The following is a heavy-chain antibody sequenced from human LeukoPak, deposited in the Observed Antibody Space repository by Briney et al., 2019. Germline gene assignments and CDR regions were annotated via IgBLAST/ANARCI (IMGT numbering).Heavy chain of an antibody. J-gene: IGHJ3*02. CDR1: GSTFTGYY. D-gene: IGHD1-20*01. Sequence: GASVKVFCKASGSTFTGYYMHWVRQAPGQGLEWMGWNNPNSGGTNYAQKFQGRVTMTRDTSISTAYMELSRLRSDDTAVYYCARYNWNLKSGSGAFDIWGQGTMVTVSS. CDR3: ARYNWNLKSGSGAFDI. CDR2: NNPNSGGT. V-gene: IGHV1-2*02.